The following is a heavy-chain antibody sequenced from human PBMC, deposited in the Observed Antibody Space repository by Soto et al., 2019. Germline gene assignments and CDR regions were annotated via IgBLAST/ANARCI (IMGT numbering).Heavy chain of an antibody. CDR2: VYYSGST. CDR1: GDSVSSSHYY. J-gene: IGHJ4*02. Sequence: QLQLQESGPGLVKPSETLSVTCTVSGDSVSSSHYYWGWIRLPPGKGLEWIGSVYYSGSTYYNPSLQSRVTLSVDTSKNQFSLKLSSVTAADAAIYYCARHPTFSGWEYYFDYWGQGTLVTVSS. D-gene: IGHD6-19*01. V-gene: IGHV4-39*01. CDR3: ARHPTFSGWEYYFDY.